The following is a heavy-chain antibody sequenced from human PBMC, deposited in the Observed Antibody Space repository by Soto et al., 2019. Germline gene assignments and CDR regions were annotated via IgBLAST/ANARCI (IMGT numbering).Heavy chain of an antibody. V-gene: IGHV3-23*01. Sequence: GGSLRLSCAASGFTLSSFAMGWVRQASGKGLEWVSDISASGSRSTYADFARGRFTVSRDNSNNTLFLQMNSLTVEDTAVYYCAKSRLVMTSSSFDSWGQGALVTVSS. D-gene: IGHD2-21*02. J-gene: IGHJ4*02. CDR2: ISASGSRS. CDR3: AKSRLVMTSSSFDS. CDR1: GFTLSSFA.